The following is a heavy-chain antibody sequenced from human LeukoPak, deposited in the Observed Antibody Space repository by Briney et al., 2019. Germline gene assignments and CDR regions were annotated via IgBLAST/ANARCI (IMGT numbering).Heavy chain of an antibody. CDR1: GFTFNIYG. CDR3: AKDQGGAGTNSDY. V-gene: IGHV3-30*02. J-gene: IGHJ4*02. CDR2: IRYDGGNK. Sequence: GGSLRLSCAASGFTFNIYGMHWVRQAPGQGLEWVAFIRYDGGNKYYTDSVKGRFTISRDNSKNTLYLQIDSLRAEDTAVYYCAKDQGGAGTNSDYWGQGTLVTVSS. D-gene: IGHD1-26*01.